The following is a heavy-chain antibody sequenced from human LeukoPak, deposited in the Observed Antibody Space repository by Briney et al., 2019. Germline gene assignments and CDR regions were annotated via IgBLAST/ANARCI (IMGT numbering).Heavy chain of an antibody. CDR2: ISFDGSNK. Sequence: PGRSLRLSCAASGFTFSSNAMHWVRQAPGKGLDWVALISFDGSNKYYADSVKGRFTISRDNSKNTLYLQMNSLRAEDTAVYYSAKGTAECGGDCYSDYWGQGTLVTVSS. CDR3: AKGTAECGGDCYSDY. J-gene: IGHJ4*02. CDR1: GFTFSSNA. D-gene: IGHD2-21*01. V-gene: IGHV3-30-3*01.